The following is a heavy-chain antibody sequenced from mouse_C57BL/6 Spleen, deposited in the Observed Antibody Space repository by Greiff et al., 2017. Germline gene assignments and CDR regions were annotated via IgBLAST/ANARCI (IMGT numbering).Heavy chain of an antibody. Sequence: QVQLQQPGAELVKPGASVKMSCKASGYTFTSYWITWVKQRPGQGLEWIGDIYPGSGSTNYNEKFKSKATLTVDTSSSTAYMQLSSLKSEDSAVYYCARGITTVSKAMGYWGQGTSVTVSS. CDR2: IYPGSGST. V-gene: IGHV1-55*01. J-gene: IGHJ4*01. D-gene: IGHD1-1*01. CDR3: ARGITTVSKAMGY. CDR1: GYTFTSYW.